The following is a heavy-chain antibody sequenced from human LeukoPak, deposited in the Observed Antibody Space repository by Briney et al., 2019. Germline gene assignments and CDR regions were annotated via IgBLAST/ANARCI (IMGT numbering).Heavy chain of an antibody. CDR3: SRETTSGY. Sequence: GGSLRLSCAASGFSFSGYSMNWVRQPPGQGLEWISYISRGSHTIYYADSVRGRFTISRDDAKNSLYLQMNSLRAVDTGIYYCSRETTSGYWGQGTLVTVSS. CDR2: ISRGSHTI. J-gene: IGHJ4*02. D-gene: IGHD1-1*01. CDR1: GFSFSGYS. V-gene: IGHV3-48*04.